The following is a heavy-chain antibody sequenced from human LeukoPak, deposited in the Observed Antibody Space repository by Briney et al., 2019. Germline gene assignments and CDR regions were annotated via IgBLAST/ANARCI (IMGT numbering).Heavy chain of an antibody. CDR2: IHSGGST. V-gene: IGHV3-53*01. J-gene: IGHJ4*02. D-gene: IGHD3-10*01. CDR1: GFTVSSNY. CDR3: ALISFGEFDY. Sequence: GGSLRLSCAASGFTVSSNYMSWVRQAPGKGLEWVSVIHSGGSTYYADSVKGRFTISRDNAKKSLYLQMNSLRAEDTAVYYCALISFGEFDYWGQGTLVSVSS.